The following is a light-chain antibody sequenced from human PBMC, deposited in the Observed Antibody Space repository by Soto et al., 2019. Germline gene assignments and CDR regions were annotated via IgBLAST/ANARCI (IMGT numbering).Light chain of an antibody. CDR3: QQRSSWPPALS. Sequence: EIVLTQSPGTLSLSPVERATLSFRASQSVTSNYLAWYQQKPGQAPRLLIYDASNRATGVPGRFSGSGSGTDFTLTISSLEPEDFAVYYCQQRSSWPPALSFGGGTKVDIK. J-gene: IGKJ4*01. CDR2: DAS. CDR1: QSVTSNY. V-gene: IGKV3D-20*02.